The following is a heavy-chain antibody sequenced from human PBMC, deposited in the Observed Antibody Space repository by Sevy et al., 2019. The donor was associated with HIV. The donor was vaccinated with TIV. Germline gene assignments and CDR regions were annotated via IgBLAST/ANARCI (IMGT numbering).Heavy chain of an antibody. CDR1: GFTFSTYT. D-gene: IGHD3-22*01. J-gene: IGHJ4*02. CDR3: ARQSNYYGYSGYYPYFDY. Sequence: GGSLRLSCAVSGFTFSTYTMNWVRQAPGKGLEWVSSISSTSNYIYYADSVKGRFTISRDNARKSLSLQMNSLRAEDTAVYYCARQSNYYGYSGYYPYFDYWGQGTLVTVSS. V-gene: IGHV3-21*01. CDR2: ISSTSNYI.